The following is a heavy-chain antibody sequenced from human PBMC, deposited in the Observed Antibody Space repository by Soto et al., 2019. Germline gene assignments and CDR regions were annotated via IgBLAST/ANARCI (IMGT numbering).Heavy chain of an antibody. D-gene: IGHD2-2*01. Sequence: EVQLVESGGGLVKPGGSLRLSCAASGFTFSSYSMNWVRQAPGKGLEWVSSISSSSSYIYYADSVKGRFTISRDNAKNSLYLQMNSLRAEDTAVYYCARDGLQYQLPVRFDYGMDVWGQGTTVTVSS. J-gene: IGHJ6*02. CDR3: ARDGLQYQLPVRFDYGMDV. CDR2: ISSSSSYI. CDR1: GFTFSSYS. V-gene: IGHV3-21*01.